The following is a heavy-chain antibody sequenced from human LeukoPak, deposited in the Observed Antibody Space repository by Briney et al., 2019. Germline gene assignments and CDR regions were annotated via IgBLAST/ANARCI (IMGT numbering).Heavy chain of an antibody. D-gene: IGHD2-15*01. CDR3: ARLVVAAASLFDY. Sequence: PSETLSLTCTVSGGSISSSSYYWGWIRQPPGKGLEWIGSIYYSGSTYYNPSLKSRVTISVDTSKNQFSLKLSSVIAADTAVYYCARLVVAAASLFDYWGQGTLVTVSS. J-gene: IGHJ4*02. V-gene: IGHV4-39*01. CDR1: GGSISSSSYY. CDR2: IYYSGST.